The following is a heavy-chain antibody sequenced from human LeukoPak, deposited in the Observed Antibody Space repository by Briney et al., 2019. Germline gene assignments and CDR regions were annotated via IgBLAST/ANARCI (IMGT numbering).Heavy chain of an antibody. D-gene: IGHD6-19*01. Sequence: GGSLRLSCAASGFTFSSYWMHWVRQAPGKGLVWVSRINSDGSSTSYADSVKGRFTISRDNAKNTLHLQMNSLRAEDTAVYYCARLHSSGWYLDYWGQGTLVTVSS. V-gene: IGHV3-74*01. CDR2: INSDGSST. CDR3: ARLHSSGWYLDY. CDR1: GFTFSSYW. J-gene: IGHJ4*02.